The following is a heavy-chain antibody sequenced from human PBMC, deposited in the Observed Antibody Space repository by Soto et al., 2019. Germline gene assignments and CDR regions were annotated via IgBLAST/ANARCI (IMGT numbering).Heavy chain of an antibody. Sequence: PGESLKISCQGSGYSFASYWIGWVRQMPGKDLECMGIIYPGDSDTRYSPSFQGQVTISADKSPRTAYLQWTSLKASDTALYYCARTRSFTLGFYYDGMDVWGQGTTVTVSS. J-gene: IGHJ6*02. CDR2: IYPGDSDT. CDR1: GYSFASYW. V-gene: IGHV5-51*01. D-gene: IGHD6-6*01. CDR3: ARTRSFTLGFYYDGMDV.